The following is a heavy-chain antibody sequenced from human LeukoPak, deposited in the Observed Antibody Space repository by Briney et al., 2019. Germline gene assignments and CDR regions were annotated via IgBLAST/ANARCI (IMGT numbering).Heavy chain of an antibody. V-gene: IGHV1-8*01. CDR2: VNHHSGNT. CDR3: ARRKADQYDSLGSDY. J-gene: IGHJ4*02. D-gene: IGHD3-22*01. Sequence: ASVKVSLMASGYTFTSYDLTGVRQATGQGVEGMGWVNHHSGNTGYARKFQGRVTLTRGTSISPAYMELRSLRSEDTAVYYCARRKADQYDSLGSDYWGEGTLVTVSS. CDR1: GYTFTSYD.